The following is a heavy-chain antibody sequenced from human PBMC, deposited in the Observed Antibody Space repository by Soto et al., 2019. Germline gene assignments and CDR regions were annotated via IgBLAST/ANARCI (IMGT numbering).Heavy chain of an antibody. Sequence: GGSLRLSCSASGFAFYGFAMHWVRQAPGKGLEYVAAISSNGGSIYYVDSVKGRFTISRDNSKSTLYLQMSSLRSEDMAVYYCVKGYGSGTYYVEYFDYWGQGT. CDR2: ISSNGGSI. J-gene: IGHJ4*02. CDR3: VKGYGSGTYYVEYFDY. V-gene: IGHV3-64D*06. D-gene: IGHD3-10*01. CDR1: GFAFYGFA.